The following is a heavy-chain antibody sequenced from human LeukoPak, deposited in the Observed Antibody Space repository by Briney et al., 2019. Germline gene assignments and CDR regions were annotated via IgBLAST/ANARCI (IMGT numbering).Heavy chain of an antibody. V-gene: IGHV3-20*04. CDR3: ARVGYCSSTSCYTPIDY. D-gene: IGHD2-2*02. CDR2: INWNGGST. CDR1: GFTFDDYG. Sequence: GGSLRLSCAASGFTFDDYGMSWVRHAPGKGLEWVSGINWNGGSTGYADSVKGRFTISRDNAKNSLYLQMNSLRAEDTALYYCARVGYCSSTSCYTPIDYWGQGTLVTVSS. J-gene: IGHJ4*02.